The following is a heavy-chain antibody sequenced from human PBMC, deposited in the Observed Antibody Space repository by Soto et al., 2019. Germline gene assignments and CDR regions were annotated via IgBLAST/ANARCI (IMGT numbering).Heavy chain of an antibody. CDR2: INPSGGST. CDR1: GYTFTSYY. V-gene: IGHV1-46*01. CDR3: ASPGNPSYYYYGMDV. J-gene: IGHJ6*02. Sequence: QVQLVQSGAEVKKPGASVKVSCKASGYTFTSYYMHWVRQAPGQGLEWMGIINPSGGSTSYAQKIKGRVNMTRDTSTSTVYMELSSLRSEGTAVYYCASPGNPSYYYYGMDVWGQGTTVTVSS.